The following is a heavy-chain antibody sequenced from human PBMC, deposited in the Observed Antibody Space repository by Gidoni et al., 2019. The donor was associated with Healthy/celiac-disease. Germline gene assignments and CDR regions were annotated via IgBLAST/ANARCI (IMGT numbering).Heavy chain of an antibody. J-gene: IGHJ5*02. CDR1: GGSNSSSSYY. V-gene: IGHV4-39*01. CDR2: IYYSGST. Sequence: QLQLQGSGPGLVKPSETLSLTCTVPGGSNSSSSYYWGWIRQPPGKGLEWIGSIYYSGSTYYNPSLKSRVTISVDTSKNQFSLKLSSVTAADTAVYYCARSENWFDPWGQGTLVTVSS. CDR3: ARSENWFDP.